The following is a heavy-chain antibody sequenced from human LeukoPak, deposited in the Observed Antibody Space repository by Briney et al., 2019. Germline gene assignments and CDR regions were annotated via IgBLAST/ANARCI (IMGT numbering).Heavy chain of an antibody. D-gene: IGHD6-13*01. J-gene: IGHJ4*02. V-gene: IGHV4-59*08. CDR1: GGSISSYY. Sequence: SETLSLTCTVSGGSISSYYLSWIRQPPGKGLEWIGYIYYSGSTNYNPSLKSRVTISVDTSKTQFSLQLSSVTAADTAVYYCARRGSPAFDYWGQGTLVTVSS. CDR2: IYYSGST. CDR3: ARRGSPAFDY.